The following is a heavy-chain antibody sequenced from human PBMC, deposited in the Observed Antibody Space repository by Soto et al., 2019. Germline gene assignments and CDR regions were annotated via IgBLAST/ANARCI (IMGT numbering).Heavy chain of an antibody. CDR2: IQGRDDTT. D-gene: IGHD2-2*01. J-gene: IGHJ4*02. CDR1: GFTFSTYA. V-gene: IGHV3-23*01. Sequence: EVQLLESGGGLVQPGGSLTLSCAASGFTFSTYAMGWVRQAPGKGLEWVSTIQGRDDTTFYADSVRGRFTISRDNSKNTMSLQTNTLRVDDTAVYYCAKETDPRCCYGVDYWGQGARVTVSS. CDR3: AKETDPRCCYGVDY.